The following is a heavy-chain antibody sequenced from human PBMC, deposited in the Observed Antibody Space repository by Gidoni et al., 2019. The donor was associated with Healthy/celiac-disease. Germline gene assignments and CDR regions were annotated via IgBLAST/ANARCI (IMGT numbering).Heavy chain of an antibody. J-gene: IGHJ6*02. D-gene: IGHD2-2*02. Sequence: QVQLQESGPGLVTPSETLSLTCTVSGGSISSYYWSWIRQPAGKGLEWIGRIYTSGSTNYKPSLKSRVTMSVDTSKNQFSLKLSSVTAADTAVYYCAREGYCSSTSCYTYYYYGMDVWGQGTTVTVSS. CDR3: AREGYCSSTSCYTYYYYGMDV. CDR2: IYTSGST. V-gene: IGHV4-4*07. CDR1: GGSISSYY.